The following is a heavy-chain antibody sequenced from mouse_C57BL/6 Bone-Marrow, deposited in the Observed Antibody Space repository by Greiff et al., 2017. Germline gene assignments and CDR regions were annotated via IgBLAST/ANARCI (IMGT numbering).Heavy chain of an antibody. CDR1: GYSITSGYY. Sequence: ESGPGLVKPSQSLSLTCSVTGYSITSGYYWNWIRQFPGNKLEWMGYISYDGSNNYNPSLKNRISITRDPSKHQFFLKLNSVTTEDTATYYCARDRYYGSSYWYFDVWGTGTTVTVSS. CDR2: ISYDGSN. D-gene: IGHD1-1*01. V-gene: IGHV3-6*01. J-gene: IGHJ1*03. CDR3: ARDRYYGSSYWYFDV.